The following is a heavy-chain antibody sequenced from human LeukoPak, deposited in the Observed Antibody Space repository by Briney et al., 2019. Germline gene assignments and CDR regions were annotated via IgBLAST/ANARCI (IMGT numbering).Heavy chain of an antibody. D-gene: IGHD3-22*01. CDR1: GFTFSSYG. J-gene: IGHJ4*02. V-gene: IGHV3-33*01. CDR2: IWYDGSNR. Sequence: GGSLRLSCAASGFTFSSYGMHWVRQAPGKGLEWVAVIWYDGSNRYYADSVKGRFTISRDNSKNTLYLQMNSLRAEDTAVYYCTRDSYYYDSSGSGDYWGQGTLVTVSS. CDR3: TRDSYYYDSSGSGDY.